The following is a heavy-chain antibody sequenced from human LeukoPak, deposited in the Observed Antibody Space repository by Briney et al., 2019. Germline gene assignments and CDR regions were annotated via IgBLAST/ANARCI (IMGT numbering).Heavy chain of an antibody. D-gene: IGHD1-26*01. Sequence: SETLSLTCTVSGASISSYYWSWIRQSPGKGLEWIGYIHYTGNTYYNPSLESRVNMSLDTSKNQFSLQLSSVTAADTAVYHCAKIRGSGSYYFDYWGQGTLVTVSS. CDR1: GASISSYY. J-gene: IGHJ4*02. CDR3: AKIRGSGSYYFDY. CDR2: IHYTGNT. V-gene: IGHV4-59*01.